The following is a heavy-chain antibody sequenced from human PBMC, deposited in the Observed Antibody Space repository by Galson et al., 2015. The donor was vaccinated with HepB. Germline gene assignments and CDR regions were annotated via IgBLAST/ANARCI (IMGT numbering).Heavy chain of an antibody. D-gene: IGHD5/OR15-5a*01. CDR1: GFTFDEYD. CDR2: ISRSSTGI. Sequence: SLRLSCAASGFTFDEYDMHWVRQAPGKGLEWVSGISRSSTGIGYAESVKGRFTISRENARNSLYLQMNSLRAEDTALYYCAKGSTVSTIDGFDIRGQGTVVTVSS. CDR3: AKGSTVSTIDGFDI. J-gene: IGHJ3*02. V-gene: IGHV3-9*01.